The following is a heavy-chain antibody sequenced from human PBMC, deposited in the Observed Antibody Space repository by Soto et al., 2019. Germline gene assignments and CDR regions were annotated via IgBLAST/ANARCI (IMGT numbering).Heavy chain of an antibody. CDR2: IYNIWTT. CDR1: GGSIRSYC. CDR3: ARGLGYYKGYFDY. Sequence: QVQLQESGPGLVRPSETLSLTCSVSGGSIRSYCWSWIRQPPGKGLEWIGYIYNIWTTNYNPSLKSRVTIALDTSTNQFSLKLKLDSVTAADTAVYYCARGLGYYKGYFDYWGQGALVPVSS. V-gene: IGHV4-59*12. J-gene: IGHJ4*02. D-gene: IGHD3-9*01.